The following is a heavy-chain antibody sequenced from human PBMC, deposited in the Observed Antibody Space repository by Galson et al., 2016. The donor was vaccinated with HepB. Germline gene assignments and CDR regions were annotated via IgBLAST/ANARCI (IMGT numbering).Heavy chain of an antibody. Sequence: SLRLSCAASGFTFGDYAMSWFRQAPGKGLEWVGFIRSKAYGATTEYAASVKDRFTISRDDSKSIAYLQMNSLKTEDTAVYYCTRDWAIFCFDSWGQGSLVTVSS. CDR2: IRSKAYGATT. CDR3: TRDWAIFCFDS. J-gene: IGHJ5*01. D-gene: IGHD3-16*01. V-gene: IGHV3-49*03. CDR1: GFTFGDYA.